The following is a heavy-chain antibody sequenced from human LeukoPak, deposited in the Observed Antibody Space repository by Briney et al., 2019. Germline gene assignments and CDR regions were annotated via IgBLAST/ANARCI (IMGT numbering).Heavy chain of an antibody. J-gene: IGHJ2*01. Sequence: SETLSLTCTVSGVSISSYYCSWIRQPPGKGLEWIGYISTSGSTDYSTSLKSRVTISVDRSKNQCSLNLSSVTAADTAVYYCAGHDEGSGWYRSYIDLWGRGTLVIVSS. V-gene: IGHV4-4*09. CDR3: AGHDEGSGWYRSYIDL. CDR2: ISTSGST. CDR1: GVSISSYY. D-gene: IGHD6-19*01.